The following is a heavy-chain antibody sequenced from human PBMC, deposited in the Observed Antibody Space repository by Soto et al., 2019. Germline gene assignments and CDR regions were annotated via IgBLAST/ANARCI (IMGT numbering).Heavy chain of an antibody. CDR3: AALYASGVEF. CDR2: FDPEDGEA. D-gene: IGHD2-2*01. Sequence: QVQVVQSGAEVKKPGASVKVSCKISGYTLTEFALSWVRQAPGNGLEWLGGFDPEDGEAISAQNVQGRITMTADASTGTVFMELNSLRSDDTAVYYCAALYASGVEFWGQGTMVTVSS. CDR1: GYTLTEFA. J-gene: IGHJ4*01. V-gene: IGHV1-24*01.